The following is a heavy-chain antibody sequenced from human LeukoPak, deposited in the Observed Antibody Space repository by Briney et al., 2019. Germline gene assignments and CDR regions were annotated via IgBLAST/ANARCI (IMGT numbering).Heavy chain of an antibody. J-gene: IGHJ4*02. V-gene: IGHV4-38-2*01. Sequence: SETLSLTCAVSGYSMTSAYYWGWIRQPPGKGLEWIGNIYHSGSTYYNPSLKSRVTIPVDTSKNQFSLKLTSVTAADTAVYYCASFSYCGGDCPAYWGQGTLVTVSS. CDR1: GYSMTSAYY. CDR2: IYHSGST. CDR3: ASFSYCGGDCPAY. D-gene: IGHD2-21*01.